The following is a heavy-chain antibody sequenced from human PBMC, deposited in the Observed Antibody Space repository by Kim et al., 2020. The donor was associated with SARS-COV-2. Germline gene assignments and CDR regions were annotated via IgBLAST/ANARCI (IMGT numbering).Heavy chain of an antibody. J-gene: IGHJ4*02. CDR3: FLHSSSWYSPFDY. V-gene: IGHV4-39*01. CDR2: IYYSGST. CDR1: GGSISSSSYY. Sequence: SETLSLTCTVSGGSISSSSYYWGWIRRPPGKGLEWIGSIYYSGSTYYNPSLKSRVTISVDTSKNQFSLKLSSVTAADTAVYYCFLHSSSWYSPFDYWGQGTLVTVSS. D-gene: IGHD6-13*01.